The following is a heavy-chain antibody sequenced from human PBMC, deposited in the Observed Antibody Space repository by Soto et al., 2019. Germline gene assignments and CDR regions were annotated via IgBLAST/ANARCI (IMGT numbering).Heavy chain of an antibody. CDR3: ARSSPGIAAAGSYYYGMDV. Sequence: QVQLVQSGAEVKKPGSSVKVSCKASGGTFSSYAISWVRQAPGQGLEWMGGIIPICGTANYAQKFQGRVTITADKSTSTAYMELSSLRSEDTAVYYCARSSPGIAAAGSYYYGMDVWGQGTTVTVSS. V-gene: IGHV1-69*06. D-gene: IGHD6-13*01. CDR2: IIPICGTA. CDR1: GGTFSSYA. J-gene: IGHJ6*02.